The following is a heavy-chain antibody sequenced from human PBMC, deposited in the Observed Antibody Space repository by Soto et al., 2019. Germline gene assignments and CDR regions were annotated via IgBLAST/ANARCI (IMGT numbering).Heavy chain of an antibody. Sequence: SETLSLTCAVYGGSFSVYYWTWIRQPPGTGLEWSGEINHSGSTNYTPSLKSRVTISVDTSKNQFSLKLTSVTAADTAVYYCARDKITGLFDYWGQGTLVTVPS. CDR3: ARDKITGLFDY. CDR1: GGSFSVYY. J-gene: IGHJ4*02. CDR2: INHSGST. D-gene: IGHD2-8*02. V-gene: IGHV4-34*01.